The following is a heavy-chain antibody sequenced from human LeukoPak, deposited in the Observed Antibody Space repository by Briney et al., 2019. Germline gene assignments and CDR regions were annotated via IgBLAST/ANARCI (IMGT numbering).Heavy chain of an antibody. V-gene: IGHV4-59*01. Sequence: SETLSLTCSVSGGSISSYFWSWIRQAPGKGLEWVGYALYTGSTEYNPALKSRVTISLDTSNNQFSLRLSSVTAADTAVCYCARDNGYSYGIDYWGQGRLVTVSS. CDR1: GGSISSYF. D-gene: IGHD5-18*01. CDR3: ARDNGYSYGIDY. J-gene: IGHJ4*02. CDR2: ALYTGST.